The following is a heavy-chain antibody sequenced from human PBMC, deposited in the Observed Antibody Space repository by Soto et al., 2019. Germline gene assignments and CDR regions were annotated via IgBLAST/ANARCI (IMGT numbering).Heavy chain of an antibody. V-gene: IGHV1-2*04. CDR3: ARDYYDSSGHFDY. Sequence: ASVKVSCKASGYTFTGYYMHWVRQAPGQGLEWMGWINPNSGGTNYAQRFQGWVTMTRDTSISTAYMELSRLRSDDTAVYYCARDYYDSSGHFDYWGQGTLVTVSS. D-gene: IGHD3-22*01. J-gene: IGHJ4*02. CDR2: INPNSGGT. CDR1: GYTFTGYY.